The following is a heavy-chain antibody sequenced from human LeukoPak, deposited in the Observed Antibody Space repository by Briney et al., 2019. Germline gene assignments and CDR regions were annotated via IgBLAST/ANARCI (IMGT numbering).Heavy chain of an antibody. CDR2: INHSGST. CDR3: ARLPIPEHLYYYYMDV. Sequence: SETLSLTCAVYGGSFSGYYWGWIRQPPGKGLEWIGEINHSGSTNYNPSLKSRVTISVDTSKNQFSLKLSSVTAADTAVYYCARLPIPEHLYYYYMDVWGKGTTVTVSS. V-gene: IGHV4-34*01. J-gene: IGHJ6*03. CDR1: GGSFSGYY.